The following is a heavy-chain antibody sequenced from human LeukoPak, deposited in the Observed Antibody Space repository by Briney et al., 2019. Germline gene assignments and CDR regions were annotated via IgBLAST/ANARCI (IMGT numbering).Heavy chain of an antibody. V-gene: IGHV1-18*01. J-gene: IGHJ4*02. CDR1: GYTFTSYD. Sequence: ASVKVSCKASGYTFTSYDINWVRQAPGQGLEWMGWISAYNGNTNYAQKLQGRVTMTTDTSTSTAYMELRSLRSDDTAVYYCARDQDSSGWYGGEVDYWGQGTLVTVSS. CDR2: ISAYNGNT. D-gene: IGHD6-19*01. CDR3: ARDQDSSGWYGGEVDY.